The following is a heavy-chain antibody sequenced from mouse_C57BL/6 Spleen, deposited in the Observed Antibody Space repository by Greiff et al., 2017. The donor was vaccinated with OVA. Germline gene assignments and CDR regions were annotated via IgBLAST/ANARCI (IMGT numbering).Heavy chain of an antibody. CDR3: ARYYYGSSYYYAMDD. D-gene: IGHD1-1*01. CDR1: GFTFTDYY. J-gene: IGHJ4*01. V-gene: IGHV7-3*01. CDR2: IRNKANGYTT. Sequence: EVQLVESGGGLEQPGGSLSLSCAASGFTFTDYYMSWVRQPPGKALEWLGFIRNKANGYTTEYSASVKGRFTISRDNSQSILYLQMNALRAEDSATYYCARYYYGSSYYYAMDDWGQGTSVTVSS.